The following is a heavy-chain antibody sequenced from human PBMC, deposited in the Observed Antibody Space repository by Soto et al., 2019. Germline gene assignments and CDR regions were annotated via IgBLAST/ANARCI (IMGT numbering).Heavy chain of an antibody. CDR1: GGSISSSSYY. Sequence: QLQLQESGPGLVKPSETLSLTCTVSGGSISSSSYYWGWIRQPPGKGLEWIGSIYYSGSTYYNPSLKSRVTISVDTSKNQFSLKLSSVTAADTAVYYCATPRGDDYGDYSNWFDPWGQGTLVTVSS. J-gene: IGHJ5*02. CDR3: ATPRGDDYGDYSNWFDP. D-gene: IGHD4-17*01. CDR2: IYYSGST. V-gene: IGHV4-39*01.